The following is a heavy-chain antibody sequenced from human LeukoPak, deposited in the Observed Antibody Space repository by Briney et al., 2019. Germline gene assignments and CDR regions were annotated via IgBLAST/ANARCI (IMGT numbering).Heavy chain of an antibody. CDR3: AKANQGPWYFDL. J-gene: IGHJ2*01. CDR2: ISSSGGRT. Sequence: PGGSLRLSCAASGFTFSSYDMSWVRQAPGKGLEWVSSISSSGGRTYYADSVKGRFTISRDNSKNTLYLQMNSLRAEDTAVYYCAKANQGPWYFDLWGRGTLVTVSS. D-gene: IGHD1-14*01. CDR1: GFTFSSYD. V-gene: IGHV3-23*01.